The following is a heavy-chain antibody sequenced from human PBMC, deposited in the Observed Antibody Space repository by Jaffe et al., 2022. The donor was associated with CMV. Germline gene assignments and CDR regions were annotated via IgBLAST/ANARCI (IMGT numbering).Heavy chain of an antibody. D-gene: IGHD1-7*01. CDR3: ACGQFELKRALEY. CDR2: ISWNSGSI. V-gene: IGHV3-9*01. CDR1: GFMFDDYA. Sequence: EVQLVEFGGGLVQPGRSLRLSCTASGFMFDDYAMHWVRQVPGKGLEWVSGISWNSGSIHYADSVKGRFTISRDNAMNSVYLQMNSLGPQDTALYYCACGQFELKRALEYWGQGTLVTVSS. J-gene: IGHJ4*02.